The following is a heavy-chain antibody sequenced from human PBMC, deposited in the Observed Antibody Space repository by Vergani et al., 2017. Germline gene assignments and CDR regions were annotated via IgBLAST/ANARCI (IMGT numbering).Heavy chain of an antibody. V-gene: IGHV3-23*01. CDR2: IKNTGDST. Sequence: EVQLLESGGDLVQPGGSLRLSCAASGFTFNHYAMNWVRQAPGKGLEWVSSIKNTGDSTHYADSVKGRFTISRDNSKNTLYLQMNSLRVEDTAVYYCGRGMDNYNWGQGTLVTVSS. J-gene: IGHJ4*02. CDR1: GFTFNHYA. CDR3: GRGMDNYN. D-gene: IGHD5-24*01.